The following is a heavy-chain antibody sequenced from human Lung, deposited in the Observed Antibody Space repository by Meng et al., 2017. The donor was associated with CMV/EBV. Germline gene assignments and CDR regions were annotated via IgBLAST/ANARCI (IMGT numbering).Heavy chain of an antibody. D-gene: IGHD3-10*01. J-gene: IGHJ4*02. V-gene: IGHV4-61*01. CDR1: GGSVSSGSYY. Sequence: GSLRLSCTVSGGSVSSGSYYWSWIRQPPGKGLKWIGYIYYSGSTNYNPSLKSRVTISVDTSKNQFSLKLSSVTAADTAVYYCARVIRTMVRGVIDYWGQGTLVTVSS. CDR2: IYYSGST. CDR3: ARVIRTMVRGVIDY.